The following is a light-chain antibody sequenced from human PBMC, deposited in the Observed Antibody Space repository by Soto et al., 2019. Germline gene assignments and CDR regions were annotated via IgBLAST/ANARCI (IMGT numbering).Light chain of an antibody. CDR1: QMVRTT. J-gene: IGKJ1*01. CDR2: GAS. CDR3: QQYNDWPLT. Sequence: EIVMRQSPPTLSVSPCQRPKLSFRASQMVRTTVAWYHQRPGQAPRLLIFGASTRASGVPDRFSGDGSGTEFTLTISSLQSEDFALYYCQQYNDWPLTFGQGTKV. V-gene: IGKV3-15*01.